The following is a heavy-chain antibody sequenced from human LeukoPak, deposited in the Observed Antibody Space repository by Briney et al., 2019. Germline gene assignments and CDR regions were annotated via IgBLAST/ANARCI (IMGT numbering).Heavy chain of an antibody. V-gene: IGHV3-30-3*01. CDR1: GFTFSSFA. CDR2: ILNDGSNK. Sequence: PGGSLRLSCVASGFTFSSFAMHWVRQAPGKGLEWVAVILNDGSNKYYADSVKGRFTISRDNAKNSLYLQMNSLRAEDTAVYYCARDGIQLWPRGLYYFDYWGQGTLVTVSS. CDR3: ARDGIQLWPRGLYYFDY. J-gene: IGHJ4*02. D-gene: IGHD5-18*01.